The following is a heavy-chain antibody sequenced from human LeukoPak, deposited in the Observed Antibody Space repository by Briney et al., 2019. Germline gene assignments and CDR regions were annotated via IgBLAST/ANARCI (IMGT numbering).Heavy chain of an antibody. D-gene: IGHD3-16*02. Sequence: SETLSLTCTVSGGSISSYYWSWIRQPPGKGLEWIGYIYHSGSTYYNPSLKSRVTISVDTSKNQFSLKLSSVTAADTAVYYCARGYYDYVWGSYRYSLFDYWGQGTLVTVSS. CDR2: IYHSGST. V-gene: IGHV4-59*08. CDR1: GGSISSYY. J-gene: IGHJ4*02. CDR3: ARGYYDYVWGSYRYSLFDY.